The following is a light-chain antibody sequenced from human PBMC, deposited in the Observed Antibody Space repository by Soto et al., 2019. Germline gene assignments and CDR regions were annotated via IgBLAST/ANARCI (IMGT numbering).Light chain of an antibody. J-gene: IGKJ5*01. Sequence: DIQMHPSPSSLSSAVVYIVPINCHASQDISNYLNWYQQKPGKAPKLLIYDASNLETGVPSRFSGSGSGTDFTFTISSMQNEDIEKYYCQKYDNLPLTGGQGTRREIK. V-gene: IGKV1-33*01. CDR1: QDISNY. CDR3: QKYDNLPLT. CDR2: DAS.